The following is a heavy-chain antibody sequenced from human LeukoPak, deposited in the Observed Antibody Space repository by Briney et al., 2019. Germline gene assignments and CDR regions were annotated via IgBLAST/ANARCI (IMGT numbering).Heavy chain of an antibody. CDR1: GGSFSGYY. V-gene: IGHV4-34*01. CDR3: ARGWTTVTPNCYYGMDV. Sequence: SETLSLTCAVYGGSFSGYYWSWIRQPPGKGLEWIGEINHSGSTNYNPSLKSRVTISVDTSKNQFSLKLSSVTAADTAVYYCARGWTTVTPNCYYGMDVWGQGTTVTVSS. CDR2: INHSGST. J-gene: IGHJ6*02. D-gene: IGHD4-17*01.